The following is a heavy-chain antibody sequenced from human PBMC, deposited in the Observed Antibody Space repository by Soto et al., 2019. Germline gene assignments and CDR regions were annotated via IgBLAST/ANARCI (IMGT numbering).Heavy chain of an antibody. J-gene: IGHJ4*02. D-gene: IGHD6-19*01. Sequence: ASVKVSCKASGGTFSSYAISWVRQAPGQGLEWMGGIIPIFGTANYAQKFQGRVTITADESTSTAYMELSSLRSEDTAVYYCASLTSSGSPLDYWGQGTLVTVSS. V-gene: IGHV1-69*13. CDR1: GGTFSSYA. CDR2: IIPIFGTA. CDR3: ASLTSSGSPLDY.